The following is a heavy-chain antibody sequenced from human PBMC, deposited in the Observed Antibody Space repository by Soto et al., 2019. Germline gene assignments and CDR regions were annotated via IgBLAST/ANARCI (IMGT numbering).Heavy chain of an antibody. CDR2: ISAYNGNT. CDR3: ARDYCSSTSCYSYYYYGMDV. V-gene: IGHV1-18*01. D-gene: IGHD2-2*02. J-gene: IGHJ6*02. CDR1: GYTFTSYG. Sequence: VKVSCKASGYTFTSYGISWVRQAPGQGLEWMGWISAYNGNTNYAQKLQGRVTMTTDTSTSTAYMELRSLRSDDTAVYYCARDYCSSTSCYSYYYYGMDVWGQGTTVTVSS.